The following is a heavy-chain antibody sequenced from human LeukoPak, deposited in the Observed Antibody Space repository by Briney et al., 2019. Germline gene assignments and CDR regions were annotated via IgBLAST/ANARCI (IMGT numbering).Heavy chain of an antibody. J-gene: IGHJ4*02. D-gene: IGHD1-26*01. Sequence: SETLSLTCTVSGGSISSYYWSWIRQPPGKGLEWIGYIHYSGSTNYNPSLKSRVTISVDTSKNQFSLKLSSVTAADTAVYYCARDHGGGYLFDYWGQGTLVTVSS. CDR2: IHYSGST. CDR1: GGSISSYY. CDR3: ARDHGGGYLFDY. V-gene: IGHV4-59*01.